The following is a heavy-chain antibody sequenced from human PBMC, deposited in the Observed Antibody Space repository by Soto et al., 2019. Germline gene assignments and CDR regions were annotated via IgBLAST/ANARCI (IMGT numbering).Heavy chain of an antibody. CDR2: MNPNSGNT. J-gene: IGHJ6*02. V-gene: IGHV1-8*01. CDR3: ARGFQTDGKYYYYGMDV. CDR1: GYTFTSYD. Sequence: ASVKVSRKASGYTFTSYDINWVRQATGQGLEWMGWMNPNSGNTGYAQKFQGRVTMTRNTSISTAYMELSSLRSEDTAVYYCARGFQTDGKYYYYGMDVWGQGTTVTVSS. D-gene: IGHD1-1*01.